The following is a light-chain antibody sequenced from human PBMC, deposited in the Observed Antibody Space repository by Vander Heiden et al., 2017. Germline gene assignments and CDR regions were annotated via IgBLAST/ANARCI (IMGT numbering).Light chain of an antibody. CDR3: MPSGT. Sequence: DIVMTQSPLSLPVTPGEPAPISCRSSQSLLHSNGYNYLDWYRQKPGQSPQLLIYLGSNRASGVIDRFSGSGSGTDFTRKSSRVEAEDVGGYDGMPSGTFGQGTKVEIK. CDR1: QSLLHSNGYNY. CDR2: LGS. V-gene: IGKV2-28*01. J-gene: IGKJ1*01.